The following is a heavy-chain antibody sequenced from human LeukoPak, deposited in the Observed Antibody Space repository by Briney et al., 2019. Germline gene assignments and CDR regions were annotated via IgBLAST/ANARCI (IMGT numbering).Heavy chain of an antibody. Sequence: PGRSLRLSCAASGFTFSSYAMHWDRQAPGKGLEWVAVISYDGSNKYYADSVKGRFTISRDNSRNTLYLQMNSLRAEDTAVYYCARVDTAMVRPDYYYYYGMDVWGQGTTVTVSS. CDR2: ISYDGSNK. D-gene: IGHD5-18*01. CDR3: ARVDTAMVRPDYYYYYGMDV. J-gene: IGHJ6*02. V-gene: IGHV3-30*04. CDR1: GFTFSSYA.